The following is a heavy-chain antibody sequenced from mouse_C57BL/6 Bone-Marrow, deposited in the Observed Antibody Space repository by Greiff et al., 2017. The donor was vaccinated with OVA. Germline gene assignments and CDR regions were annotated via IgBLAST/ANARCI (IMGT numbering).Heavy chain of an antibody. CDR3: AREVPWHFAY. J-gene: IGHJ3*01. Sequence: LVESGAELARPGASVKLSCKASGYTFTSSGISWVKQRTGQGLEWIGEIYPRSGNTYYNEKFKGKATLTADKSSSTAYMELRSLTSEDSAVYFCAREVPWHFAYWGQGTLVTVSA. CDR1: GYTFTSSG. V-gene: IGHV1-81*01. CDR2: IYPRSGNT. D-gene: IGHD2-14*01.